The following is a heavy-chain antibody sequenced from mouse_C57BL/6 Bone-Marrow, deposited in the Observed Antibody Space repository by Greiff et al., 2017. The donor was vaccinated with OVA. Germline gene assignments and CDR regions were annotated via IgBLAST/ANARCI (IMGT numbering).Heavy chain of an antibody. D-gene: IGHD1-1*01. CDR3: ARYKGRVAVDYFDY. Sequence: EVKLMESGGGLVQPGDSLSLSCAASGFTFTNYYMSWVRQPPGKALEWLAFIRNKPNGSTTEYSASVQGRFTISRDNSQSILYLQMNALRAEDSATYYGARYKGRVAVDYFDYWGQGTALTVSS. CDR2: IRNKPNGSTT. V-gene: IGHV7-3*01. CDR1: GFTFTNYY. J-gene: IGHJ2*01.